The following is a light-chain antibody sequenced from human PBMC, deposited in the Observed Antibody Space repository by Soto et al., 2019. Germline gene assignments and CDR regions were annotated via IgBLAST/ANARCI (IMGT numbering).Light chain of an antibody. CDR1: QSVSSN. CDR3: QQYNNWSGRG. V-gene: IGKV3-15*01. CDR2: GAS. Sequence: EIVMTQSPATLSVSPGERATLSCRASQSVSSNLAWYQQKPGQAPRLLIYGASTRATGIPARFSGSGSGTEFTSTNSSLQSEDCAVYYCQQYNNWSGRGFGQRTKVEIK. J-gene: IGKJ1*01.